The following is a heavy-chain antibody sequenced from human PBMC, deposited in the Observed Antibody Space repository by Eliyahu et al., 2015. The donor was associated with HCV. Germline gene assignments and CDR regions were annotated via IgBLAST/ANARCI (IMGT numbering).Heavy chain of an antibody. CDR3: ARHPIQPLKTIGFDY. D-gene: IGHD1-14*01. CDR2: IYYSGGT. CDR1: GGSISSSSYY. Sequence: QLQLQESGPGLVKPSETLSLTCTVSGGSISSSSYYWGWIRQPPGKGLEWIGSIYYSGGTYYNPSLKSRVTISVDTSKNQFSLKLSSATAADTAVYYCARHPIQPLKTIGFDYWGQGTLVTVSS. V-gene: IGHV4-39*01. J-gene: IGHJ4*02.